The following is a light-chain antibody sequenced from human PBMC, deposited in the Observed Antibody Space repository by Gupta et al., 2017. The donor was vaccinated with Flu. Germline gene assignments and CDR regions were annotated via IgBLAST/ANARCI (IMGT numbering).Light chain of an antibody. V-gene: IGLV3-19*01. CDR1: SLRIYY. CDR2: GKN. J-gene: IGLJ2*01. CDR3: NSRDSSGNHLV. Sequence: QKGRRTCQGDSLRIYYASWYQQKPGQAPVLVIYGKNNRPAGIPDRFSGSRAGNTASVTITGAQAEDEADYYCNSRDSSGNHLVFGGGTKLTVL.